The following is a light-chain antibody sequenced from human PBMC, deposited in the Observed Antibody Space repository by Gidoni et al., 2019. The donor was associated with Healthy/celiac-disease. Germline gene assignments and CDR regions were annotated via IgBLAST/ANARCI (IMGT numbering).Light chain of an antibody. CDR2: GAS. V-gene: IGKV3D-15*01. CDR1: QSVSSN. CDR3: QQYNNWPPLT. Sequence: EIVMTQSPATLSVSPGERATLSCRARQSVSSNLAWYQQKPGQAPSLLSYGASTRATGIPARFSGSGSGTEFTLTISSLQSEDFAVYYCQQYNNWPPLTFGPGTKVDIK. J-gene: IGKJ3*01.